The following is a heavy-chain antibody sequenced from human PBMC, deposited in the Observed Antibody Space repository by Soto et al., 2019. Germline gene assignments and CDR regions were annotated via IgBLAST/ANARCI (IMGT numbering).Heavy chain of an antibody. CDR1: GFTLSTYR. Sequence: PGGSLRLSCAASGFTLSTYRINWVRQAPGKGPERVSCITGSNDYIYYADSVKVRFTISRDNAKNSLYLQMNNLRAEDTAVYYCVRDRGASSSSGTGWFDPWGQGTLVTVSS. D-gene: IGHD6-6*01. CDR3: VRDRGASSSSGTGWFDP. CDR2: ITGSNDYI. V-gene: IGHV3-21*01. J-gene: IGHJ5*02.